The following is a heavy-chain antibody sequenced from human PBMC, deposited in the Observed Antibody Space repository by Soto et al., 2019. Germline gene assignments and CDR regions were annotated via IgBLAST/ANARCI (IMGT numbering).Heavy chain of an antibody. CDR1: GFTFSSYA. Sequence: QVQLVESGGGVVQPGRSLRLSCAASGFTFSSYAMHWVRQAPGKGLEWVAVISYDGSNKYYADSVKGRFTISRDNSKNTLYLHMNSLRAEDTAVYYCARGLRSNYRSYYYYGMDVWGQGTTVTVSS. J-gene: IGHJ6*02. D-gene: IGHD4-4*01. CDR2: ISYDGSNK. V-gene: IGHV3-30-3*01. CDR3: ARGLRSNYRSYYYYGMDV.